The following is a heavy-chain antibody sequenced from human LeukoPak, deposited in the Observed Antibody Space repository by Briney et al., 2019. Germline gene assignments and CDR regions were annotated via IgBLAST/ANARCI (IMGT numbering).Heavy chain of an antibody. D-gene: IGHD1-26*01. CDR1: GYSTISYW. CDR2: IDPDDSYN. Sequence: GESLKISCKGSGYSTISYWISWVRHMAGKGVEWMGRIDPDDSYNIYIPSFQGHVTISADKSISTAFLQWGSLKASDTAMYYCARHPRGGYSFDYWGQGTLVTVSS. CDR3: ARHPRGGYSFDY. V-gene: IGHV5-10-1*01. J-gene: IGHJ4*02.